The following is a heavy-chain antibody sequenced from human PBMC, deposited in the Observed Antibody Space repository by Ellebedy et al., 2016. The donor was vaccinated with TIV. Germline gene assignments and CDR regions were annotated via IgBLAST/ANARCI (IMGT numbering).Heavy chain of an antibody. CDR3: ARTSYYDSSGYQLFDY. CDR1: GGSISSGAFY. J-gene: IGHJ4*02. V-gene: IGHV4-31*03. Sequence: MPSETLSLTCTVSGGSISSGAFYWTWIRQQPGKGLEWIGNIYYSGSTYYNPSLKSRVTISLDTSKNQFPLRLSSVTAADTAVFYCARTSYYDSSGYQLFDYWGQGTLVTVSS. CDR2: IYYSGST. D-gene: IGHD3-22*01.